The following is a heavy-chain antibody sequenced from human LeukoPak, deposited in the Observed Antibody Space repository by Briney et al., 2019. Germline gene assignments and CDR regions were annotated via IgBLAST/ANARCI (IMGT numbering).Heavy chain of an antibody. Sequence: SETLSLTCAVYGGSFSGYYWSWIRQPPGKGLEWIGSIYYSGSTYYNPSLKSRVTISVDTSKNQFSLKLSSVTAADTAVYYCASIDIAVAGTGWFDPWGQGTLVTVSS. J-gene: IGHJ5*02. CDR2: IYYSGST. D-gene: IGHD6-19*01. CDR1: GGSFSGYY. CDR3: ASIDIAVAGTGWFDP. V-gene: IGHV4-34*01.